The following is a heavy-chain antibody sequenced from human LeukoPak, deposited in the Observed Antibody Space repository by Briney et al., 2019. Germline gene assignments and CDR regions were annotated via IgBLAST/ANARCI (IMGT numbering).Heavy chain of an antibody. Sequence: PSETLSLTCTVSGGSISSYYWTWIRQPAGKGLEWIGRIYPSGSTNYNPSLKSRVTMSVDTSKNQFSLKLSSVTAGDTAVYYWARENSGSYREFDYWGQGTLVTVSS. J-gene: IGHJ4*02. CDR2: IYPSGST. CDR3: ARENSGSYREFDY. CDR1: GGSISSYY. V-gene: IGHV4-4*07. D-gene: IGHD1-26*01.